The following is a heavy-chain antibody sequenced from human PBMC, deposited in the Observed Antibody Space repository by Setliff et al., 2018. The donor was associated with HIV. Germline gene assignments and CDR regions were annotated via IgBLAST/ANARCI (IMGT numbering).Heavy chain of an antibody. Sequence: GSLRLSCAASGFTFSSYSMNWVRQAPGKGLEWVSSISSSSSYIYYADSVKGRFTISRDNAKNSLYLQMNSLRAEDTAVYYCARDSRFSSDYGDFDYWGQGAPVTVSS. D-gene: IGHD3-22*01. V-gene: IGHV3-21*01. CDR2: ISSSSSYI. CDR1: GFTFSSYS. J-gene: IGHJ4*02. CDR3: ARDSRFSSDYGDFDY.